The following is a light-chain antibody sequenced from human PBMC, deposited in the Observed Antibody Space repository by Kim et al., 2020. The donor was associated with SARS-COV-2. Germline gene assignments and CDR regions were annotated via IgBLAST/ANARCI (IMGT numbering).Light chain of an antibody. CDR3: LQHNSYPLT. CDR2: GAS. J-gene: IGKJ4*01. V-gene: IGKV1-17*03. Sequence: SASVGDRVTIPCRASQGIGYYLTWFQQKPGTVPKRLIYGASTLESWVPSRFGGSASGTEYTLTISSLQPEDSATYYCLQHNSYPLTFGGGTRVEI. CDR1: QGIGYY.